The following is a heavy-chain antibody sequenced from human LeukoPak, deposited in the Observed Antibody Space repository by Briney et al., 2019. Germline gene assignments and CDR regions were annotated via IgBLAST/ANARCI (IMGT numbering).Heavy chain of an antibody. V-gene: IGHV3-23*01. CDR2: ISGSGGST. J-gene: IGHJ6*02. Sequence: GGSLRLSCAASGFTFSSYAMSWVRQAPGKGLEWVSAISGSGGSTYYADSVKGRFTISRDNSKNTLYLQMNSLRAEDTAVYYCAKDINSRIPIVVVLYYYGMDVWGQRTTVTVSS. CDR3: AKDINSRIPIVVVLYYYGMDV. D-gene: IGHD3-22*01. CDR1: GFTFSSYA.